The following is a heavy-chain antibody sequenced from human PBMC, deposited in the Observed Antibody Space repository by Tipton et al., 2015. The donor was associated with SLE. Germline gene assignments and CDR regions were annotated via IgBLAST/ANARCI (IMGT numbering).Heavy chain of an antibody. CDR3: ARGDCSSTSCLDY. V-gene: IGHV4-59*01. Sequence: TLSLTCTVSGGSISRYYWSWIRQPPGKGLEWIGYIYYSGSTNYNPSLKSRVTISVDTSKNQFSLKLSSVTAADTAVYYCARGDCSSTSCLDYWGQGTLVTGSS. CDR1: GGSISRYY. J-gene: IGHJ4*02. CDR2: IYYSGST. D-gene: IGHD2-2*01.